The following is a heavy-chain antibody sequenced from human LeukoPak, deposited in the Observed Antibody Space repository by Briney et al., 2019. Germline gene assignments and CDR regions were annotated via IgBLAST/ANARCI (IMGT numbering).Heavy chain of an antibody. Sequence: PAVSLRLSCAASGFTFSSYERNWVRQAPGKGLEWVSYISSSGSTIYYADSVKGRITISKYKAKNSLYLQMNSLRAEDTAVYYCARDLIGFGELLYGPDAFDIWGQGTMVTVSS. J-gene: IGHJ3*02. D-gene: IGHD3-10*01. V-gene: IGHV3-48*03. CDR1: GFTFSSYE. CDR3: ARDLIGFGELLYGPDAFDI. CDR2: ISSSGSTI.